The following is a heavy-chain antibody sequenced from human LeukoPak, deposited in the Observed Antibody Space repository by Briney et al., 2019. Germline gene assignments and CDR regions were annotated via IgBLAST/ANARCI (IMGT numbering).Heavy chain of an antibody. J-gene: IGHJ4*02. Sequence: GWSLRLSCVASGFTFSSHRMHWFRQAPGEAPAWVARITSDGGSAVYADSVRGRFTVSRDNAKSTLFLQMDSLRAEDTAVYYCVRLTFFEGSGFYPDHWGQGTLVTVSS. V-gene: IGHV3-74*01. CDR2: ITSDGGSA. CDR3: VRLTFFEGSGFYPDH. CDR1: GFTFSSHR. D-gene: IGHD3-3*01.